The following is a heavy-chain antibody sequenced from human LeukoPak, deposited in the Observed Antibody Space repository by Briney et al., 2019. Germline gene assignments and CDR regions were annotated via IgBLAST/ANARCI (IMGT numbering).Heavy chain of an antibody. J-gene: IGHJ1*01. CDR3: ATYAGSSSKYFQD. Sequence: GESLKISCKASGYSFTNYWIGWVRQMPGKGLEWMGIIYPGDSDTRYSPSFQGQVTISANKSISTAYLQRSSLQASDTAMYYCATYAGSSSKYFQDWGQGTLVTVSS. D-gene: IGHD3-10*01. V-gene: IGHV5-51*01. CDR1: GYSFTNYW. CDR2: IYPGDSDT.